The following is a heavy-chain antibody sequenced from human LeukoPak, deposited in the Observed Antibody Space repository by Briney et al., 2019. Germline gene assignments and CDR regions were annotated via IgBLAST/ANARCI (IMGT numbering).Heavy chain of an antibody. J-gene: IGHJ4*02. CDR3: ARGTDD. V-gene: IGHV3-7*04. Sequence: GGSLGLSCAASGFTFSSYWMSWARQAPGKGLDWVAKIKQEGRGKYYVDSVKGRFTISRDNAKNSLYLQMNSLRAEDTAVYDCARGTDDWGQGTLVTVSS. CDR1: GFTFSSYW. CDR2: IKQEGRGK.